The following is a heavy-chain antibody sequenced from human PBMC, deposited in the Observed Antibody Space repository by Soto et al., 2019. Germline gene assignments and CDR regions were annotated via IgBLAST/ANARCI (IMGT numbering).Heavy chain of an antibody. J-gene: IGHJ4*02. CDR1: GFPFSDYY. CDR3: VRDISPNNFASGSYTF. Sequence: QVQLVESGGGLVKPGGSLRLSCAASGFPFSDYYMTWIRQAPGKGLDRVSYISSSGTYTHFADSVKGRFTISRDNAKNSLYLQMNSLRPEDTAVYYCVRDISPNNFASGSYTFWGQGILVTVSS. CDR2: ISSSGTYT. V-gene: IGHV3-11*06. D-gene: IGHD3-10*01.